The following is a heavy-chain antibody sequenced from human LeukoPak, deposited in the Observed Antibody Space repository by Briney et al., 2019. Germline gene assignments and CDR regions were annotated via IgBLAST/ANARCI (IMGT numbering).Heavy chain of an antibody. D-gene: IGHD1-26*01. Sequence: SESLSLTCTVSGGSISSYYWSWIRQPPGKGLEWIGYIYYSGTTDYNPSLKSRVTISVDTSNNQFSLKVSSVTAADTAVYYCARSSGAYRSFDYWGQGTLVPVSS. CDR2: IYYSGTT. J-gene: IGHJ4*02. CDR1: GGSISSYY. CDR3: ARSSGAYRSFDY. V-gene: IGHV4-59*01.